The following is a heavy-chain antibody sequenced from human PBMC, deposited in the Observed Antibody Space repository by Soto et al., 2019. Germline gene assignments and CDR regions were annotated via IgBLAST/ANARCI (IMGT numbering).Heavy chain of an antibody. J-gene: IGHJ4*02. CDR3: PPGYLENTFGPKNAS. Sequence: GGSLRLSCTGSGFTFNNTWMSWVRQAPGKGLEWVGRIKTKREGGTTDYAAPVQGRFTISRDDSKDTLYLQMNGLKTEDTALYYCPPGYLENTFGPKNASGGKGTLVTFSS. V-gene: IGHV3-15*01. CDR1: GFTFNNTW. D-gene: IGHD5-18*01. CDR2: IKTKREGGTT.